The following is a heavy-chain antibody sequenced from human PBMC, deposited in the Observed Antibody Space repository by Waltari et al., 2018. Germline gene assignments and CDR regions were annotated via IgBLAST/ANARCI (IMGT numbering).Heavy chain of an antibody. Sequence: QVQLVESGGGVVQPGGSLRLSCAASGFTFSTYGMHWVRQAPGKGLEVVAFIRYDGSNKYYGDSVKGRFTISRDNSKNTLYLQMNSLRAEDTAVYYCAKALYSSGWYEGVDYWGQGTLVTVSS. CDR2: IRYDGSNK. V-gene: IGHV3-30*02. J-gene: IGHJ4*02. CDR3: AKALYSSGWYEGVDY. CDR1: GFTFSTYG. D-gene: IGHD6-19*01.